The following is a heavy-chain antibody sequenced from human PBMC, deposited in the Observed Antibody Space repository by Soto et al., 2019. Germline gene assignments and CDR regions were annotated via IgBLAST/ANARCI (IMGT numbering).Heavy chain of an antibody. V-gene: IGHV3-30-3*01. Sequence: QVQLVESGGGVVQPGRSLRLSCAASGFTFSSYAMHWVRQAPGKGLEWVAVISYDGSNKYYADSVKGGFTISRDNSRNTLYLQMNSLRAEDTAVYYCARDLDEYVVFLVGMDVWGQGTTVTVSS. J-gene: IGHJ6*02. CDR3: ARDLDEYVVFLVGMDV. CDR2: ISYDGSNK. CDR1: GFTFSSYA. D-gene: IGHD2-8*01.